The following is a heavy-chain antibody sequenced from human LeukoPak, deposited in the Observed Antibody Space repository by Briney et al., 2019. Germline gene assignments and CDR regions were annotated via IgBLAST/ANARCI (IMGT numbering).Heavy chain of an antibody. J-gene: IGHJ4*02. CDR1: GFTFSNYA. CDR2: ISYDGSKK. CDR3: KTGYSGGWSSLWPGGIFAH. Sequence: GGSLRLSCAASGFTFSNYAMHWVRQAPGKGLEWVALISYDGSKKYHADSVKGRFTVSRDNSGNTLYLQMNSLRPEDTAVYYCKTGYSGGWSSLWPGGIFAHWGQGTLVTVSS. D-gene: IGHD6-19*01. V-gene: IGHV3-30*01.